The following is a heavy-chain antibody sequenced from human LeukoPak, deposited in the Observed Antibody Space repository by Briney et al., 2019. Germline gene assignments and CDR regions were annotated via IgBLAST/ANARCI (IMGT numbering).Heavy chain of an antibody. CDR1: GFTFSSYW. CDR3: ARGGSYLSAFDI. CDR2: INSDGSST. V-gene: IGHV3-74*01. D-gene: IGHD1-26*01. Sequence: QSGGSLRLSCATSGFTFSSYWMHWVRQAPGKGLVWVSRINSDGSSTSYADSVKGRFTISRDNSKNTLYLQMNSLRAEDTAVYYCARGGSYLSAFDIWSQGTMVTVSS. J-gene: IGHJ3*02.